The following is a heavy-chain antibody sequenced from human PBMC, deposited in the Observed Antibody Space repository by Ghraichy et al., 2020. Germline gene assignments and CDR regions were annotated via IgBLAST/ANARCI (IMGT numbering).Heavy chain of an antibody. Sequence: LSLTCAASGFTFSRYAMSWVRQAPGKGLEWVSAISGRGGGGGTYHADSVKGRFTISRDDSKNTLYLQMNYLRAEDTAVYYCAKAPVGYCSGGRCYPLDSWGQGTLVTVSS. CDR2: ISGRGGGGGT. J-gene: IGHJ4*02. V-gene: IGHV3-23*01. CDR3: AKAPVGYCSGGRCYPLDS. CDR1: GFTFSRYA. D-gene: IGHD2-15*01.